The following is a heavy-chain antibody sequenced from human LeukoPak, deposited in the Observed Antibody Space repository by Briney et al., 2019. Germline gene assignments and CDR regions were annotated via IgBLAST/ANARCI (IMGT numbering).Heavy chain of an antibody. Sequence: ASETLSLTCTVSGDSISSRNYYWGWIRQPPGKGLEWIGSIFYTGSTYYNPSLKTRVTISVDTSKSQFSLQLSSVTAADTSLYYCARHVLAAPASPFGYWGQGTLVTVSS. CDR2: IFYTGST. J-gene: IGHJ4*02. V-gene: IGHV4-39*01. CDR3: ARHVLAAPASPFGY. CDR1: GDSISSRNYY. D-gene: IGHD6-13*01.